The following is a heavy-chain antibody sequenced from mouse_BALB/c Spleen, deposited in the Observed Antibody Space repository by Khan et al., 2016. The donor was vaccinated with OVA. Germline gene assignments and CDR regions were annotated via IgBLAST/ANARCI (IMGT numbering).Heavy chain of an antibody. J-gene: IGHJ4*01. Sequence: QVRLQQSGPGLVAPSQSLSITCTVSGFSLSRYNIHWVRQPPGKGLEWLGMIWGGGGTDYNSTLKSRLSISKDNSKSQVFLKMNSLQTDDSAMYDCARAYYRYDGYYAMDYWGQGTSVTVSS. CDR3: ARAYYRYDGYYAMDY. V-gene: IGHV2-6-4*01. D-gene: IGHD2-14*01. CDR2: IWGGGGT. CDR1: GFSLSRYN.